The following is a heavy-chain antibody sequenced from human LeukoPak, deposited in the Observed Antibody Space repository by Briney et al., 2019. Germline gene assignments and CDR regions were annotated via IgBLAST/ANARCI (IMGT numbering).Heavy chain of an antibody. V-gene: IGHV3-7*01. CDR3: AGPYYYDSTDFDY. D-gene: IGHD3-22*01. Sequence: PGGSLRLSCAASGFTFSSYWMSWVRQAPGKGLEWVANIKQDRSEKYYVDSVKGRFTISRDNAKNSLYLQMNSLRAEDTAVYYCAGPYYYDSTDFDYWGQGTLVTVSS. CDR2: IKQDRSEK. CDR1: GFTFSSYW. J-gene: IGHJ4*02.